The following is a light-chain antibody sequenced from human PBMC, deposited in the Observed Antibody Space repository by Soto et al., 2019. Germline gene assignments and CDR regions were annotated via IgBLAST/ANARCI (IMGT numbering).Light chain of an antibody. Sequence: QSVLTQPASVSGSPGQSITISCTGTSSDVGGYNYVSWYQQHPGKAPKLMIYDVSNRPSGVSNRFSGSKSGNTASLTISGLQAEDEADYYCCSYTSSSTLAVFGTGTKLTVL. J-gene: IGLJ1*01. CDR1: SSDVGGYNY. CDR3: CSYTSSSTLAV. CDR2: DVS. V-gene: IGLV2-14*01.